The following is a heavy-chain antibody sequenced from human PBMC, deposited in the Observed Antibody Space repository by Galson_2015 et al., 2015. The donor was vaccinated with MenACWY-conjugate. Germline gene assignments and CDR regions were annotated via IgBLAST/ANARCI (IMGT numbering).Heavy chain of an antibody. J-gene: IGHJ3*02. CDR3: ARDLRRVSMVRGSIVPDACNI. CDR2: INPSDGST. V-gene: IGHV1-46*01. CDR1: GYTFTNYY. D-gene: IGHD3-10*01. Sequence: SVKVSCKASGYTFTNYYIHWVRQAPGQGLEWMGIINPSDGSTNYAQKFQGRVTMTRETSTTTVYLELSSLRSEDTAVYYCARDLRRVSMVRGSIVPDACNIWGQGTMVTVSS.